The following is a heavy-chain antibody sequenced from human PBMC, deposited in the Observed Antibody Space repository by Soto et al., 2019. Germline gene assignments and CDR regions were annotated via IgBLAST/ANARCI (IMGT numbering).Heavy chain of an antibody. V-gene: IGHV1-18*04. D-gene: IGHD3-10*01. J-gene: IGHJ5*02. CDR3: ARDQAHGSGSSRPYGNWFDP. CDR1: GYTFTSYG. Sequence: QVQLVQSGAEVKKPGASVKVSCKASGYTFTSYGIGWVRQAPGQGLEWMGWISAYNGNTNYAQKLQGRVTMTTDTSTSTAYMELRSLRSDDTAVYYCARDQAHGSGSSRPYGNWFDPWGQGTLVTVSS. CDR2: ISAYNGNT.